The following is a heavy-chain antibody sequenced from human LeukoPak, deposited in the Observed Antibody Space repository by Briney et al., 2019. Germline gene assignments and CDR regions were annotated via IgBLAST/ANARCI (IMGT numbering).Heavy chain of an antibody. D-gene: IGHD5-24*01. J-gene: IGHJ4*02. CDR2: ISGSGGST. Sequence: PGGSMRLSCAASGFHFSGYAMSWVPQAPGKGLVWVSAISGSGGSTYYADSVKGRFTISRDNSKNTLYLQMNSLRAEDAAVYYCANSRRDGYKPLDYWGQGTLVTVSS. CDR1: GFHFSGYA. CDR3: ANSRRDGYKPLDY. V-gene: IGHV3-23*01.